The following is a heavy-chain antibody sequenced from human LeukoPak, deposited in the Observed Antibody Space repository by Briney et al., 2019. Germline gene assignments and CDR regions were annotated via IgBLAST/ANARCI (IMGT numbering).Heavy chain of an antibody. CDR3: AKVQYSDYDMNFDS. Sequence: GGSLRLSCAASGFTFSSYAMSWVRQAPGMGLQWVSAIGGSDGNTYYTDSVKGRFTISRDNSKNSLYLQINSLRADDTAVYYCAKVQYSDYDMNFDSWGQGTLVTVSS. CDR2: IGGSDGNT. CDR1: GFTFSSYA. J-gene: IGHJ4*02. V-gene: IGHV3-23*01. D-gene: IGHD5-12*01.